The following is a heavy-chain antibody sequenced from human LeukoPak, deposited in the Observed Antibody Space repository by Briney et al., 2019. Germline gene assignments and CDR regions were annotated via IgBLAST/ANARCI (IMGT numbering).Heavy chain of an antibody. J-gene: IGHJ4*02. Sequence: GSSVKVSCKASGGSFSSYAISWVRQAPGQGLEWMGGIIPIFGTANYAQKFQGRVPITADESTSTAYMELSSLRSEDTAVHYCARAGERELRDGYFDYWGQGTLVTVSS. CDR3: ARAGERELRDGYFDY. CDR1: GGSFSSYA. V-gene: IGHV1-69*01. CDR2: IIPIFGTA. D-gene: IGHD1-7*01.